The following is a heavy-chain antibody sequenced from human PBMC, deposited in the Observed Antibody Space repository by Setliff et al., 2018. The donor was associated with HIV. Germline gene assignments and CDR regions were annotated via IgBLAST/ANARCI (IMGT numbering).Heavy chain of an antibody. J-gene: IGHJ4*02. CDR1: GYTFKTYG. V-gene: IGHV1-3*01. D-gene: IGHD1-26*01. CDR2: INVGKGNT. Sequence: ASVKVSCKASGYTFKTYGMHWVRQAPGQSLEWMAWINVGKGNTKYSQNFQGRLTVTGDTSAGTVDMELSSLTHEDTAVYYCARDFSGTYYGDIDYWGQGTLVTVS. CDR3: ARDFSGTYYGDIDY.